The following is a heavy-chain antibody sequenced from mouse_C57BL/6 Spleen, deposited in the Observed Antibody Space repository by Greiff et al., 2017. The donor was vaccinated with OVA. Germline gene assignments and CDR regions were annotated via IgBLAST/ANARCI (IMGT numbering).Heavy chain of an antibody. CDR2: FHPYNDDT. CDR3: ARRGANYYDYEDAMEY. J-gene: IGHJ4*01. CDR1: GYTFTTYP. Sequence: VQGVESGAELVKPGASVKMSCKASGYTFTTYPIEWMKQNHGKSLEWIGNFHPYNDDTKYNEKFKGKATLTVEKSSSTVYLELSRLTSDDSAVYYCARRGANYYDYEDAMEYWGQGTSVTVSS. D-gene: IGHD2-4*01. V-gene: IGHV1-47*01.